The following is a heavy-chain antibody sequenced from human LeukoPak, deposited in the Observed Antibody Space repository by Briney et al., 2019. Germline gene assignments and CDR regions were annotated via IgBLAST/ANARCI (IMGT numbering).Heavy chain of an antibody. J-gene: IGHJ4*02. Sequence: GASLQISCKCSGYIFSTFWIGWVHQLPGKGLEWMGIIYPGDSDTRYSPSFQGQVTISADKSISTAYLQWSSLKASDTAMYYCARDNSNYFDYWGQGTLVTVSS. CDR3: ARDNSNYFDY. V-gene: IGHV5-51*07. D-gene: IGHD4-11*01. CDR2: IYPGDSDT. CDR1: GYIFSTFW.